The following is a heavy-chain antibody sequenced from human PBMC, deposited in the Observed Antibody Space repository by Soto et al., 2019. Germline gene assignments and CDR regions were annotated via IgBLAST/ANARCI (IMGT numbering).Heavy chain of an antibody. J-gene: IGHJ3*02. V-gene: IGHV3-23*01. CDR2: ISGSGGST. CDR3: AKDIQGRGATTGDDAFDI. D-gene: IGHD1-1*01. Sequence: PGGSLRLSCAASGFTFSSYAMSWVRQAPGKGLEWVSFISGSGGSTYYADSVKGRFSISRDNSKNTLYLQMNSLRVEDTAIYYCAKDIQGRGATTGDDAFDIWGQGTMVTVSS. CDR1: GFTFSSYA.